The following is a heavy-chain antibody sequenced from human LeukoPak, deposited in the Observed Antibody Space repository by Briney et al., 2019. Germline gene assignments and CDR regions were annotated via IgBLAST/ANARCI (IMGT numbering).Heavy chain of an antibody. V-gene: IGHV3-30-3*01. CDR3: ARVRVDTAMDGDY. CDR1: GFTFSSYW. D-gene: IGHD5-18*01. CDR2: ISYDGSNK. Sequence: PGGSLRLSCAASGFTFSSYWMSWVRQAPGKGLEWVAVISYDGSNKYYADSVKGRFTISRDNSKNTLYLQMNSLRAEDTAVYYCARVRVDTAMDGDYWGQGTLVTVSS. J-gene: IGHJ4*02.